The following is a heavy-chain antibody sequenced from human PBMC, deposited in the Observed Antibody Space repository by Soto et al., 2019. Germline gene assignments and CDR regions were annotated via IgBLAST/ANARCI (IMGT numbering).Heavy chain of an antibody. CDR2: IKEDGSEK. CDR1: GFTFSSYW. V-gene: IGHV3-7*04. J-gene: IGHJ4*02. Sequence: EVQLVESGGGLVQPGGSLRLSCTASGFTFSSYWMTWVRQAPGKGLEWVANIKEDGSEKYFVDSVGGRFTISRDNAKNTLYLHMNGRGAEDTAMYYCARDLTLWGQGTLVTVSS. CDR3: ARDLTL.